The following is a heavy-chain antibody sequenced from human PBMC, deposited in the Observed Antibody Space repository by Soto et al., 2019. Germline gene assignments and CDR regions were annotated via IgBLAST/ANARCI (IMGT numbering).Heavy chain of an antibody. Sequence: SVKVSCKASGGTFSRYAISWVRQAPGQGLEWMGGIIPIFGTANYAQKFQGRVTITADESTSTAYMELSSLRSEDTAVYYCARNRAGYSYGYPFYWGQGTLVTVSS. CDR2: IIPIFGTA. V-gene: IGHV1-69*13. CDR1: GGTFSRYA. D-gene: IGHD5-18*01. J-gene: IGHJ4*02. CDR3: ARNRAGYSYGYPFY.